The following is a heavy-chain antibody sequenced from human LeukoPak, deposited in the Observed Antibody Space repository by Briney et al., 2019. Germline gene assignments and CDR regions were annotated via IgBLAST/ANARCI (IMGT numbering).Heavy chain of an antibody. V-gene: IGHV1-18*01. J-gene: IGHJ3*02. CDR2: ISAYNGNT. CDR3: ARGDIVLMVYAMAFDI. CDR1: GYTFTSYG. D-gene: IGHD2-8*01. Sequence: ASVRVSCKASGYTFTSYGISWVRQAPGQGLEWMGWISAYNGNTNYAQKLQGRVTMTADTSTSTAYMELRSLRSDDTAVYYCARGDIVLMVYAMAFDIWGQGTMVTVSS.